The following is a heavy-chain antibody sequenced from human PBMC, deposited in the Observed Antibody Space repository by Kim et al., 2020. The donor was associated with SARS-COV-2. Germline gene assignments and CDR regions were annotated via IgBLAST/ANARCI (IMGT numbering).Heavy chain of an antibody. CDR2: ISASSGNI. J-gene: IGHJ1*01. CDR3: ARVPADL. V-gene: IGHV3-21*01. CDR1: GFTFTSYS. Sequence: GGSLRLSCAASGFTFTSYSMNWVRQAPGKGLEWVSSISASSGNIYYADSVRGRFTISRDNAKSSLYLQMNSLRAEDTAVYYCARVPADLWGQGTLVTVSS.